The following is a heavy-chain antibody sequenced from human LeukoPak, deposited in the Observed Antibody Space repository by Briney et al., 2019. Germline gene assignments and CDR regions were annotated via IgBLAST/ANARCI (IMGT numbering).Heavy chain of an antibody. CDR3: ARDRDRPGFLEWLTAFDP. V-gene: IGHV1-2*02. Sequence: ASVKVSCKASGYTFTGYYMHWVRQAPGQGLEWMGWINPNSGGTNYAQKLQGRVTMTTDTSTSTAYMELRSLRSDDTAVYYCARDRDRPGFLEWLTAFDPWGQGTLVTVSS. J-gene: IGHJ5*02. CDR2: INPNSGGT. CDR1: GYTFTGYY. D-gene: IGHD3-3*01.